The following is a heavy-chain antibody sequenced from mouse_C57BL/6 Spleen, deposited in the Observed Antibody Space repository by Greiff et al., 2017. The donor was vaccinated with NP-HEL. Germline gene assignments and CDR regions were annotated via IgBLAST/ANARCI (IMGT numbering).Heavy chain of an antibody. Sequence: QVQLQQPGAELVKPGASVKLSCKASGYTFTSYWMHWVKQRPGQGLEWIGMIHPNSGSTNYNEKFKSKATLTVDKSSSTAYMQLSSLTSEDSAVYYCARSLAGSSSYWYFDVWGTGTTVTVSS. J-gene: IGHJ1*03. CDR3: ARSLAGSSSYWYFDV. CDR1: GYTFTSYW. D-gene: IGHD1-1*01. V-gene: IGHV1-64*01. CDR2: IHPNSGST.